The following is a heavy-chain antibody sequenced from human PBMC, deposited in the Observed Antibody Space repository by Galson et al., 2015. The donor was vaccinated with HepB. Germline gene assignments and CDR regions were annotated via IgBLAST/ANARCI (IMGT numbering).Heavy chain of an antibody. CDR3: VRGWGGLQLL. D-gene: IGHD3-16*01. Sequence: SLRLSCAASGFTFSSYWIHWVRQAPGKGLMWVSLIKGDGISTDYADSVKGRFTMSRDNTENTLYLQMNSLRAEDTAVYYCVRGWGGLQLLWGQGTLVTVSS. CDR2: IKGDGIST. J-gene: IGHJ4*02. V-gene: IGHV3-74*01. CDR1: GFTFSSYW.